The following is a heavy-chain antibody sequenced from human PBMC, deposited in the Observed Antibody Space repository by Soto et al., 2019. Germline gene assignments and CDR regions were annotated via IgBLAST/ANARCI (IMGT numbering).Heavy chain of an antibody. CDR3: AREYAY. J-gene: IGHJ4*02. Sequence: QVQLQESGPGLVKPSETLSLTCTVSGGSVTSGSYYWNWIRQPPGKGLEWIGLIYYNGNTKYNPSLKIRVTISVDTSKNQFSLKLSSVTAADTAVYYCAREYAYWGQGTLVTVSS. V-gene: IGHV4-61*01. CDR2: IYYNGNT. CDR1: GGSVTSGSYY. D-gene: IGHD2-2*01.